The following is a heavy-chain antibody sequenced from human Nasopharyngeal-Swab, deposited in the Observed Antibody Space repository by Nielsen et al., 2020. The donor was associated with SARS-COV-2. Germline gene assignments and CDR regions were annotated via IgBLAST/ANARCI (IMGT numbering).Heavy chain of an antibody. Sequence: VRQMPGKGLEWMGIIYPGDSDTRYSPSFQGHVTISADRSISTAYLQWSSLKASDTAMYYCARAIIAAAGSYYYYGMDVWGQGTTVTVSS. J-gene: IGHJ6*02. D-gene: IGHD6-13*01. CDR2: IYPGDSDT. CDR3: ARAIIAAAGSYYYYGMDV. V-gene: IGHV5-51*01.